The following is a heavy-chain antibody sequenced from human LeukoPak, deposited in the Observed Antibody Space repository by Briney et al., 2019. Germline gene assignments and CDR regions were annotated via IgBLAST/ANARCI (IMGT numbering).Heavy chain of an antibody. CDR3: ARLTTPGFDY. CDR2: IYYSGST. CDR1: GGSISSYY. Sequence: SETLSLTCTVSGGSISSYYWSWIRQPPGRGLEWIGHIYYSGSTNYNPSLKSRVNITVDMCKDQLSLKLISVTAADTAVYDCARLTTPGFDYGGQGTLVTVSS. D-gene: IGHD4-17*01. V-gene: IGHV4-59*08. J-gene: IGHJ4*02.